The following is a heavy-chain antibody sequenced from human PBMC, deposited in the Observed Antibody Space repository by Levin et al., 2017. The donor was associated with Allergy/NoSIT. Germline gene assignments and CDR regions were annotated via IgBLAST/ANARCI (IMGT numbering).Heavy chain of an antibody. CDR1: GFTFSSYS. CDR2: ISSSSSYI. J-gene: IGHJ5*02. Sequence: GGSLRLSCAASGFTFSSYSMNWVRQAPGKGLEWVSSISSSSSYIYYADSVKGRFTISRDNAKNSLYLQMNSLRAEDTAVYYCARDLDYGGSFDPWGQGTLVTVSS. D-gene: IGHD4-23*01. CDR3: ARDLDYGGSFDP. V-gene: IGHV3-21*01.